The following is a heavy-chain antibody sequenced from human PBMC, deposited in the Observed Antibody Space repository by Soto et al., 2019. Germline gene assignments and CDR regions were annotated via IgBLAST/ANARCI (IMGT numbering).Heavy chain of an antibody. CDR1: GNTFTSHY. CDR3: ARDQIAGTYFFDY. D-gene: IGHD6-13*01. V-gene: IGHV1-46*01. CDR2: INPSGGST. J-gene: IGHJ4*02. Sequence: ASVKVSCKASGNTFTSHYIHWVRQAPGQGPEWMGIINPSGGSTSYAQKFQSRVTMTRDTSTSTVYMELSSLRSEDTAVYYCARDQIAGTYFFDYWGQGTLVTVSS.